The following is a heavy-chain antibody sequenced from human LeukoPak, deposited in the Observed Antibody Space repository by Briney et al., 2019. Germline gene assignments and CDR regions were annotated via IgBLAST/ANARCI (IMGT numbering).Heavy chain of an antibody. J-gene: IGHJ4*02. CDR2: IYSSGST. Sequence: SETLSLTCTVSGGSISSGSYYWGWIRQPPGKGLEWIGTIYSSGSTYYNPSLKSRVTISVDTSKNQFSLKLNSMTAADTAVYYCARDPYSGYGRFDYWGQGTLVTVSS. V-gene: IGHV4-39*07. CDR1: GGSISSGSYY. D-gene: IGHD5-12*01. CDR3: ARDPYSGYGRFDY.